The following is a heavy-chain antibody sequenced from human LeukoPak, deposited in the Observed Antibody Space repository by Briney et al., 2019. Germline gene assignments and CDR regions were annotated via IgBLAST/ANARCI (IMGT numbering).Heavy chain of an antibody. CDR3: ASLVVPAARSYHYYGMDV. D-gene: IGHD2-2*01. CDR2: IYYSGST. V-gene: IGHV4-59*01. CDR1: GGSISSYY. J-gene: IGHJ6*02. Sequence: PSETLSLTCTVSGGSISSYYWSWIRQPPGKGLEWIGYIYYSGSTNYNPSLKSRVTISVDTSKNQFSLKLSSVTAADTAVYYCASLVVPAARSYHYYGMDVWGQGTTVTVSS.